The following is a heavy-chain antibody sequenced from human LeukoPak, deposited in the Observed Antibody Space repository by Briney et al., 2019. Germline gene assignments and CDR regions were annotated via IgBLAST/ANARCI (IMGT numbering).Heavy chain of an antibody. V-gene: IGHV4-34*01. D-gene: IGHD3-10*01. CDR2: INHSGST. J-gene: IGHJ4*02. CDR3: ARGYYYGSAPQDY. Sequence: PSETLSLTCTVSGGSISTYYWSWIRQPPGKGLEWIGEINHSGSTNYNPSLKSRVTISVDTSKNQFSLKLNSVTAADTAVYYCARGYYYGSAPQDYWGQGTLVTVSS. CDR1: GGSISTYY.